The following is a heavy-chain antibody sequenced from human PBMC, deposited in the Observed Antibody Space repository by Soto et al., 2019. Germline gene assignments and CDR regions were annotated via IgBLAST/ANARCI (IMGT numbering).Heavy chain of an antibody. D-gene: IGHD3-16*01. V-gene: IGHV1-18*01. CDR1: GYTFTSYG. J-gene: IGHJ5*02. CDR2: ISAYNGNT. CDR3: ARDWAHGPRRDPGWFDP. Sequence: GASVKVSCKASGYTFTSYGISWVRQALGQGLEWMGWISAYNGNTNYAQKHQGRVTMTTDTPTSTAYMELRSLRCADTAVSYCARDWAHGPRRDPGWFDPWGQGTLVTVSS.